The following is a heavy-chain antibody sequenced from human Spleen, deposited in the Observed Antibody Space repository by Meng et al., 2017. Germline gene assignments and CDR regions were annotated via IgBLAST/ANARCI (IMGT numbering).Heavy chain of an antibody. CDR3: ARDLEVGGSYYDLSDY. CDR1: GFTFDDYA. CDR2: ISWNSGSI. D-gene: IGHD1-26*01. Sequence: GGSLRLSCAASGFTFDDYAMHWVRQAPGKGLEWVSGISWNSGSIGYADSVKGRFTISRDNAKNSLYLQMNSLRAEDTAVYYCARDLEVGGSYYDLSDYWGQGTLVTVSS. V-gene: IGHV3-9*01. J-gene: IGHJ4*02.